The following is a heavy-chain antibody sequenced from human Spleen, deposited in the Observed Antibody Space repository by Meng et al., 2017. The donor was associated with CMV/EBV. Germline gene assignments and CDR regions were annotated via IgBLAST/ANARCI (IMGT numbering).Heavy chain of an antibody. CDR2: IIPLLGVA. V-gene: IGHV1-69*10. D-gene: IGHD3-22*01. Sequence: SVKVSCKASGGTVSSYSISWVRQAPGQGLEWMGGIIPLLGVANYAQKFQGSVTMTADKSTSTAYMELSSLRSEDTAVHFCATAHYDSSGYYRENFDSWGQGTLVTVSS. CDR1: GGTVSSYS. CDR3: ATAHYDSSGYYRENFDS. J-gene: IGHJ4*02.